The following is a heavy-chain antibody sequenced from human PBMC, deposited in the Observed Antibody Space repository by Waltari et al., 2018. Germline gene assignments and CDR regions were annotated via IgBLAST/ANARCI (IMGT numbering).Heavy chain of an antibody. D-gene: IGHD3-10*01. J-gene: IGHJ4*02. CDR2: ISYDGSKK. CDR1: GFTFSSYA. V-gene: IGHV3-30*01. CDR3: ARDDLRYYGSGSLDY. Sequence: QVQLVESGGGVVQPGRSLRLSCAASGFTFSSYAMHWVRQAPGKGLEWVAVISYDGSKKYYADSVKGRFTISRDNSKNTLYLQMNSLRAEDTAVYYCARDDLRYYGSGSLDYWGQGTLVTVSS.